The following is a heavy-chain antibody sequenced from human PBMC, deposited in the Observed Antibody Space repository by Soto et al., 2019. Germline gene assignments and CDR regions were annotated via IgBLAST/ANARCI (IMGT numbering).Heavy chain of an antibody. J-gene: IGHJ2*01. V-gene: IGHV4-59*01. CDR3: SRGGYSSSWFCYFDL. Sequence: SETLSLTCTVSGYSMSSYYWSWIRQPPGKGLEWIGYIYYSGSTKYNPSLKSRVTISVDTSKNQFSLQLRSVTAADTAVYYCSRGGYSSSWFCYFDLWGRGTVVTASS. D-gene: IGHD6-13*01. CDR1: GYSMSSYY. CDR2: IYYSGST.